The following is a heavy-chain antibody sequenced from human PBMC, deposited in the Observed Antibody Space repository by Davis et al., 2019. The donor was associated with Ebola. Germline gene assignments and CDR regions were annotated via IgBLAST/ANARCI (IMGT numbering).Heavy chain of an antibody. CDR2: IWYDGSNK. V-gene: IGHV3-33*06. CDR3: AKSGLSFGVVKYHYGMDV. D-gene: IGHD3-3*01. J-gene: IGHJ6*04. CDR1: GFTFSSYA. Sequence: GGSLRLSCAASGFTFSSYAMSWVRQAPGKGLEWVAVIWYDGSNKYYADSVKGRFTISRDNSKKTLYLQMNSLRAEDTAVYYCAKSGLSFGVVKYHYGMDVWGKGTTVTVSS.